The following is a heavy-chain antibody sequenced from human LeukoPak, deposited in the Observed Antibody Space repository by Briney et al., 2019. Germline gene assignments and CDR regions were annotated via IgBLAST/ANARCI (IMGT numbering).Heavy chain of an antibody. V-gene: IGHV4-34*01. D-gene: IGHD5-18*01. CDR1: GGSISSYY. CDR3: ARGSVDTAMVTTYYFDY. J-gene: IGHJ4*02. CDR2: INHSGST. Sequence: SETLSPTCTVSGGSISSYYWSWIRQPPGKGLEWIGEINHSGSTNYNPSLKSRVTISVDTSKNQFSLKLSSVTAADTAVYYCARGSVDTAMVTTYYFDYWGQGTLVTVSS.